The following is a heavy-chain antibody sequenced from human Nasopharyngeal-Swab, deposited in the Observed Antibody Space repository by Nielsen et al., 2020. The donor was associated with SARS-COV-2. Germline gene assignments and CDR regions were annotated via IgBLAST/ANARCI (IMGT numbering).Heavy chain of an antibody. CDR2: IATPTGHP. J-gene: IGHJ5*02. CDR3: VRDQAMARPNWFDP. V-gene: IGHV7-4-1*02. Sequence: ASVKVSCKASGYTFTRYAINWLRQAPGQGPEWMGWIATPTGHPTYAQGFTGRFVFSLDTSVPTAYLHINSLKAEDTAIYYCVRDQAMARPNWFDPWGQGTLVTVSS. D-gene: IGHD5-18*01. CDR1: GYTFTRYA.